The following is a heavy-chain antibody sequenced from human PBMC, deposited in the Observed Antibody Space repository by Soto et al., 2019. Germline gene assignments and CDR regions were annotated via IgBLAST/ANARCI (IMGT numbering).Heavy chain of an antibody. CDR1: GFTFSSYW. CDR2: INSDGSST. V-gene: IGHV3-74*01. D-gene: IGHD3-3*01. J-gene: IGHJ6*02. CDR3: ARDLEDGDKGGIDHLEWPFRWGYYYGMDV. Sequence: PGGSLRLSCAASGFTFSSYWMHWVRQAPGKGLVWVSRINSDGSSTSYADSVKGRFTISRDNAKNTLYLQMNSLRAEDTAVYYCARDLEDGDKGGIDHLEWPFRWGYYYGMDVWGQGTTVTVSS.